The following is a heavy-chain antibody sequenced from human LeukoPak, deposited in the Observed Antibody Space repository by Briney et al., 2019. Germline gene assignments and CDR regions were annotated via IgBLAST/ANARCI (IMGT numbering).Heavy chain of an antibody. D-gene: IGHD3-9*01. CDR3: ARVGELRYFDWLPPTNWFDP. CDR1: GFTFSDYY. CDR2: ISSSSSYT. Sequence: GESLRLSCAASGFTFSDYYMSWIRQAPGKGLEWVSYISSSSSYTNYADSVKGRFTISRDNAKNSLYLQMNSLRAEDTAVYYCARVGELRYFDWLPPTNWFDPWGQETLVTVSS. V-gene: IGHV3-11*05. J-gene: IGHJ5*02.